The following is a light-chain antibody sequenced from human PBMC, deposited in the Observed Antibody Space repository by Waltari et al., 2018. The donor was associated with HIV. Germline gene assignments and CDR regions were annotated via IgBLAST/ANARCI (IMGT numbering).Light chain of an antibody. V-gene: IGLV4-69*01. Sequence: QLVLTQSPSASASLGASVKLTCTLSSGHSNYAIAWHQQQPGKGPRYLMKLKSDGSHIKGDGTPDRFSGPSSGAERYLTISSLQSEDEADYYCQTWGTGIQGVFGGGTKLTVL. CDR3: QTWGTGIQGV. J-gene: IGLJ3*02. CDR1: SGHSNYA. CDR2: LKSDGSH.